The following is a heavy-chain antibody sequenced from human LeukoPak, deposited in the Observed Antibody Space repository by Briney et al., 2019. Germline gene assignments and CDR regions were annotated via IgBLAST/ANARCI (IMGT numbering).Heavy chain of an antibody. Sequence: GGSLRLSCATSGFTFSGYSMNWVRQAPGKGLEWISYISSSSINIHYGDSVKGRFTISRDNAENSLYLQMNSLRAEDTAVYYCARDSIQLWPNAIDFWGQGALVTVSS. J-gene: IGHJ4*02. D-gene: IGHD1-1*01. CDR2: ISSSSINI. V-gene: IGHV3-48*01. CDR3: ARDSIQLWPNAIDF. CDR1: GFTFSGYS.